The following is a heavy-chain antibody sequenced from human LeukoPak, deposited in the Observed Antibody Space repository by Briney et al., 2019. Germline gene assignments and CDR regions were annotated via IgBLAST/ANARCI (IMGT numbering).Heavy chain of an antibody. Sequence: QPGGSLRLSCAASGFTFSSYAMSWGRQAPRKGLEWVSVISGSGGTTHYADSVKGRFTISRDNSKNTLYLQMNSLRGEDTAVYYCAKDGQVNQPDRLFTDWGQGTLVIVSS. CDR1: GFTFSSYA. V-gene: IGHV3-23*01. D-gene: IGHD1-14*01. J-gene: IGHJ4*02. CDR2: ISGSGGTT. CDR3: AKDGQVNQPDRLFTD.